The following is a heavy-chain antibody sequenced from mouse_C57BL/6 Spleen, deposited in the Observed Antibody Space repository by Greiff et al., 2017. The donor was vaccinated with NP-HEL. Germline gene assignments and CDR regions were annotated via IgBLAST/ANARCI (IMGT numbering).Heavy chain of an antibody. Sequence: EVKLMESGGGLVKPGGSLKLSCAASGFTFSSYAMSWVRQTPEKRLEWVATISDGGSYTYYPDNVKGRFTISRDNAKNNLYLQMSHLKSEDTAMYYCARDGNYVYWYFDVWGTGTTVTVSS. CDR1: GFTFSSYA. J-gene: IGHJ1*03. V-gene: IGHV5-4*01. D-gene: IGHD2-1*01. CDR3: ARDGNYVYWYFDV. CDR2: ISDGGSYT.